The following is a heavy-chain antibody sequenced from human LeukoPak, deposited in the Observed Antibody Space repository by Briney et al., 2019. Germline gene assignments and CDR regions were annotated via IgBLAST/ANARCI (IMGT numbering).Heavy chain of an antibody. Sequence: PSDTLSLTCTGSGASISRDYLSWIRQPPGKGLEWMGKIYYSGSTKHNPSLHNRVTISVDTSKNQFVLMLRCLLASDNPVYYCARDVSATGSWIENWGQGTQVTVSP. D-gene: IGHD1-26*01. V-gene: IGHV4-59*01. CDR2: IYYSGST. J-gene: IGHJ4*02. CDR1: GASISRDY. CDR3: ARDVSATGSWIEN.